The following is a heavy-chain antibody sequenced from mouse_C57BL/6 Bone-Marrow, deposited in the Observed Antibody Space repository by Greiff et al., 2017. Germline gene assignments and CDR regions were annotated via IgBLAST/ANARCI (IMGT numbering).Heavy chain of an antibody. CDR3: VRVRVSSYYGNYYAMDY. J-gene: IGHJ4*01. D-gene: IGHD2-10*01. V-gene: IGHV2-9-2*01. CDR1: GFSLTSYA. Sequence: VQVVESGPGLVAPSQSLSITCTVSGFSLTSYAISWIRQPPGQGLEWLGVIWTGGGTNYNSAFMSRLSISKDNSTSQVFLKMNSLQADDTSIYYCVRVRVSSYYGNYYAMDYWGQGTSVTVSS. CDR2: IWTGGGT.